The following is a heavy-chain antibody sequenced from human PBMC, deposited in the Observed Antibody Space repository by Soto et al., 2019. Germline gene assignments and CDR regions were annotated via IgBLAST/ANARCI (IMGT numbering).Heavy chain of an antibody. CDR1: GGSISSYY. D-gene: IGHD3-10*01. V-gene: IGHV4-59*01. Sequence: SETLSLTCTVSGGSISSYYWSWIRQPPGKGLEWIGYIYYSGSTNYNPSLKSRVTISVDTSKNQFSLKLSSVTAADTAVYYCARGPPYRPYGSGSSPFDPWGQGTLVT. J-gene: IGHJ5*02. CDR2: IYYSGST. CDR3: ARGPPYRPYGSGSSPFDP.